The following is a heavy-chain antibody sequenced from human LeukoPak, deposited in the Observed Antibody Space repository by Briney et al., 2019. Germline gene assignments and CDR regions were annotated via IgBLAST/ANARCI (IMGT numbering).Heavy chain of an antibody. J-gene: IGHJ4*02. CDR2: ISWNSGTI. V-gene: IGHV3-9*01. CDR3: ARDLFGIHN. CDR1: GFTFSDYV. D-gene: IGHD3-3*01. Sequence: PGGSLRLSCAASGFTFSDYVMSWVRQAPGKGLEWVSGISWNSGTIGYADSVKGRFTISRDNAKNSLYLQMNSLRVEDTAVYYCARDLFGIHNWGQGALVTVSS.